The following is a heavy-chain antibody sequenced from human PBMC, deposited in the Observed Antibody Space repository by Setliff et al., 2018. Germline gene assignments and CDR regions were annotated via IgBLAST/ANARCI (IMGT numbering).Heavy chain of an antibody. CDR1: GGSISSYY. V-gene: IGHV4-59*01. J-gene: IGHJ6*02. CDR3: AREHGYSYGQTYYYYGMDV. Sequence: SETLSLTCTVSGGSISSYYWSWIRQPLGKGLEWIGYIYYSGSTNYNPSLKSRVTISVDTSKNQFSLKLSSVTAADTAVYYCAREHGYSYGQTYYYYGMDVWGQGTTVTVS. D-gene: IGHD5-18*01. CDR2: IYYSGST.